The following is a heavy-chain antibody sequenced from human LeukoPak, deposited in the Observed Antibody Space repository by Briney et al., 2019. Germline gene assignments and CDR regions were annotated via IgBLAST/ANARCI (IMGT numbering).Heavy chain of an antibody. CDR2: ISGYNGNT. J-gene: IGHJ4*02. V-gene: IGHV1-18*01. CDR3: ARASKYCSSSTCYPHKVDY. Sequence: GASVKVSCKASGYTFTSYGITWVRQAPGQGLEWMGWISGYNGNTIYAQNFQGRLIMTTDTSTSTAHMELRSLRSDDTAVYYCARASKYCSSSTCYPHKVDYWGQGTLVTVSS. D-gene: IGHD2-2*01. CDR1: GYTFTSYG.